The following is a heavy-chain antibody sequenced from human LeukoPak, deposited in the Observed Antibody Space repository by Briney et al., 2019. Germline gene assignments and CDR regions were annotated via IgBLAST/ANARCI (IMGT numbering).Heavy chain of an antibody. J-gene: IGHJ6*03. D-gene: IGHD4-17*01. Sequence: GGSLRLSCAASGFTFSSYGMHWVRQAPGKGLEWVAVIWYDGSNKYYADSLKGRFTISRDNSKNTLYLQMNSLRAEDTAVYYCAKDYGYGDYGYYYYYMDVWGKGTTVTVSS. CDR3: AKDYGYGDYGYYYYYMDV. CDR2: IWYDGSNK. V-gene: IGHV3-33*06. CDR1: GFTFSSYG.